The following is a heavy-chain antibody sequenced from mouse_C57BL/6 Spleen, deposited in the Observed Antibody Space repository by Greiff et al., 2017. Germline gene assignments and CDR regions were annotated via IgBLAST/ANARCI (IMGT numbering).Heavy chain of an antibody. CDR3: ARELGRRGYFDY. J-gene: IGHJ2*01. CDR1: GFTFSSYA. Sequence: EVKLVESGGGLVKPGGSLKLSCAASGFTFSSYAMSWVRQTPEKRLEWVATISDGGSYTYYPDNVKGRFTISRDNAKNNLYLQMSHLKSEDTAMYYCARELGRRGYFDYWGQGTTLTVSS. CDR2: ISDGGSYT. D-gene: IGHD4-1*01. V-gene: IGHV5-4*01.